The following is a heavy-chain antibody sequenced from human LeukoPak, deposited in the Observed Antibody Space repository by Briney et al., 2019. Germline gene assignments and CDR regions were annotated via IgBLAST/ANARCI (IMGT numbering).Heavy chain of an antibody. CDR1: AYTFTSYG. D-gene: IGHD1-14*01. Sequence: ASVKVSCKASAYTFTSYGISWVRQAPGQGLEWMGWISAYNGNTNYAQKLQGRVTMTTDTSTSTAYMELRSLRSDDTAVYYCATGPRYYYYMDVWGKGTTVTVSS. CDR3: ATGPRYYYYMDV. V-gene: IGHV1-18*01. J-gene: IGHJ6*03. CDR2: ISAYNGNT.